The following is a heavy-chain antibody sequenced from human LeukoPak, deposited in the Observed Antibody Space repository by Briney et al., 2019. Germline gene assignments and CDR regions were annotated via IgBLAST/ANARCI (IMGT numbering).Heavy chain of an antibody. CDR2: ISYDGSNK. Sequence: PGASLRLSCAASGFTFSSYGMHWVRQAPGKGLEWVAVISYDGSNKYYADSVKGRFTISRDNSKNTLYLQMNSLRAEDTAVYSCAKAYYDILTGLIDYWGQGTLVTVSS. D-gene: IGHD3-9*01. J-gene: IGHJ4*02. V-gene: IGHV3-30*18. CDR1: GFTFSSYG. CDR3: AKAYYDILTGLIDY.